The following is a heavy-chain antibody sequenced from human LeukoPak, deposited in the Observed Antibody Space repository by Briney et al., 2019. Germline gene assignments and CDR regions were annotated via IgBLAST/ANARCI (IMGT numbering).Heavy chain of an antibody. CDR3: ARDPVATNWFDP. Sequence: PSETLSLTCTVSGGSISSYYWSWIRQPPGKGLEWIGYIYYSGSTNYNPSLKSRVTISVDTSKNRFSLKLSSVTAADTAVYYCARDPVATNWFDPWGQGTLVTVSS. D-gene: IGHD1-26*01. CDR1: GGSISSYY. CDR2: IYYSGST. J-gene: IGHJ5*02. V-gene: IGHV4-59*01.